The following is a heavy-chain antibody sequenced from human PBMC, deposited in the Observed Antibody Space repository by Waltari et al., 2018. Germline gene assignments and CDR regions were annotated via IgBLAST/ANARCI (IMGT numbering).Heavy chain of an antibody. CDR2: IRSKTYGGTT. CDR1: GFTFGDYA. CDR3: TRVSGYTYGPDFDY. D-gene: IGHD5-18*01. J-gene: IGHJ4*02. Sequence: DVQLAESGGGLVQPGRSLTLSCTTSGFTFGDYAMSWPRQAPGKGLEWVGFIRSKTYGGTTEYGASVKGRFSISRDDSKSIAYLQMNSLKTEDTAIYYCTRVSGYTYGPDFDYWGQGTLVTVSS. V-gene: IGHV3-49*03.